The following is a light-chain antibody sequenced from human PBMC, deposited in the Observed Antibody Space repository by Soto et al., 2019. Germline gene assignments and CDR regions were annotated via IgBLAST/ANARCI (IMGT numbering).Light chain of an antibody. J-gene: IGKJ1*01. CDR1: QNISTN. Sequence: DIVMTQSPATLSVSPGERATLSCRASQNISTNVAWYQQKPGQAPRLLLLSASSRLSDIPARFSGSGSGTEFTLTISGLQSEDGEVYYFHHFNTWPPKAFGHGTKVE. CDR2: SAS. CDR3: HHFNTWPPKA. V-gene: IGKV3-15*01.